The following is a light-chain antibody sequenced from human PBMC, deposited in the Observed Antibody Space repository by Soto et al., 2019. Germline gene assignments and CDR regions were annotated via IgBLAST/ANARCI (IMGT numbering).Light chain of an antibody. CDR1: SSNIGSNT. J-gene: IGLJ2*01. Sequence: QSVLTQPPSASGTPGQRVTISCSGSSSNIGSNTVNWYQQLPGTAPKLLIYSNNQRPSGVPDRFSGSKSGTSASLAISGLQSEDEADYYYAAWDDSLNGLFGGGTQLTVL. CDR2: SNN. V-gene: IGLV1-44*01. CDR3: AAWDDSLNGL.